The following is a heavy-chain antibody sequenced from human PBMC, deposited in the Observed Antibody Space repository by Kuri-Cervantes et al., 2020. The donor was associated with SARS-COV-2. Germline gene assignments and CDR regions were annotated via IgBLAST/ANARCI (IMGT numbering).Heavy chain of an antibody. CDR3: AKDLKSYDMLTGYFGPNKIYYYYDGIDV. D-gene: IGHD3-9*01. Sequence: GGSLRLSWAASGFPFSSYWLSWAGKAPGKGLGWFGRIKSKTDGGTTDYAAPVKGRSTISRDDSKNTLYLKMNSLRAEDTAVYYYAKDLKSYDMLTGYFGPNKIYYYYDGIDVWGQGTTVTVSS. CDR2: IKSKTDGGTT. J-gene: IGHJ6*02. V-gene: IGHV3-15*01. CDR1: GFPFSSYW.